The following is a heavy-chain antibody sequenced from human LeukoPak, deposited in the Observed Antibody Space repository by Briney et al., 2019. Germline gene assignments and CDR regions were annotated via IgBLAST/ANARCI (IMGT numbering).Heavy chain of an antibody. V-gene: IGHV3-21*01. CDR1: GFTFSSYS. CDR2: ISSSSSYI. Sequence: PGGSLRLSCAASGFTFSSYSMNWVRQAPGKGLEWVSSISSSSSYIYYADSVKGRFTISRDNARNSLYPQMNSLRAEDTAVYYCARDGVIGVCLDYWGQGTLVTVSS. J-gene: IGHJ4*02. D-gene: IGHD2/OR15-2a*01. CDR3: ARDGVIGVCLDY.